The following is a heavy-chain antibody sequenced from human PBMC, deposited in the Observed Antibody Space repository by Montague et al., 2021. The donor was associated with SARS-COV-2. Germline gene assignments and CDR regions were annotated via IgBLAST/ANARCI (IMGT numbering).Heavy chain of an antibody. CDR2: IYFSGSS. CDR3: ARHRGGGLAVAAPNWFDH. Sequence: SETLSLTCTVSGGSVSGSGYYWGWIRQPPGKGLEWIGSIYFSGSSYYXXXLKSRVSISVDTSKNQFSLRLSSVTSADTAVYYCARHRGGGLAVAAPNWFDHWGQGTLVTVSS. CDR1: GGSVSGSGYY. V-gene: IGHV4-39*01. D-gene: IGHD2-15*01. J-gene: IGHJ5*02.